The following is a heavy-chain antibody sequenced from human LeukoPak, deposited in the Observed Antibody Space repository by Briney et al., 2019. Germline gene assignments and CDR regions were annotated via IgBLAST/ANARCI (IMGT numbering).Heavy chain of an antibody. V-gene: IGHV3-74*01. CDR1: GFTFSNYW. J-gene: IGHJ4*02. D-gene: IGHD5-24*01. Sequence: RGSLRLSCAASGFTFSNYWMHCVRPSPGKGLVCVSSIKSNVRTTNNAHSVKGRFTISRDNAKNTLYLQMNGLRVEDRAVYYCARDGRLDGYNGIVDNWGQGTLVTVSS. CDR2: IKSNVRTT. CDR3: ARDGRLDGYNGIVDN.